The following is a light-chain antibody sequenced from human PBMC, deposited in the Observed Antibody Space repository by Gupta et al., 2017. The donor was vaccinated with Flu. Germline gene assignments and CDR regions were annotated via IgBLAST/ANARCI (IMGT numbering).Light chain of an antibody. CDR3: QQSYSTHLT. J-gene: IGKJ4*01. CDR1: QSISSY. Sequence: DIQMTQSPSSLSASVGDRVTITCRASQSISSYLYWYQQKPGKAPKLLIYAASSLQSGVPSRFSGSGSGTDFTLTISRLQPEDFAAYYCQQSYSTHLTFGGGTKVEIK. V-gene: IGKV1-39*01. CDR2: AAS.